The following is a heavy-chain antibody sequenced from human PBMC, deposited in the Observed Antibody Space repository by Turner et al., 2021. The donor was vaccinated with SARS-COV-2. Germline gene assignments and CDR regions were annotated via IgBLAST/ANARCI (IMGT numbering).Heavy chain of an antibody. D-gene: IGHD2-21*01. CDR3: ERRENLFGGDFDY. J-gene: IGHJ4*02. CDR2: IYPADSDT. Sequence: ELPLVQSGLAVKTPGQSLMNSCKVSGYSFTSYWIGWMRQMPGKGMEWMGIIYPADSDTRYSPSFQGQVTISGDKSIRTAYLQWSSLKASDTAMYYCERRENLFGGDFDYWGQGTLVTVSS. V-gene: IGHV5-51*01. CDR1: GYSFTSYW.